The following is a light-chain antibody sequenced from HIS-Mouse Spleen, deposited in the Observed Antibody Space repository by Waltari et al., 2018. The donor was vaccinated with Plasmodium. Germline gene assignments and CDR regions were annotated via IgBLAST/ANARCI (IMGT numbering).Light chain of an antibody. V-gene: IGKV1-6*01. CDR3: LQDYNYPYT. J-gene: IGKJ2*01. CDR1: QGIRND. Sequence: AIQITQSPSPLSASLGDRVTITCRASQGIRNDLGWYQQKPGKAPKLLIYAASSLQSGVPSRFSGSGSDTDFTLTISSLQPEDFATYYCLQDYNYPYTFGQGTKLEIK. CDR2: AAS.